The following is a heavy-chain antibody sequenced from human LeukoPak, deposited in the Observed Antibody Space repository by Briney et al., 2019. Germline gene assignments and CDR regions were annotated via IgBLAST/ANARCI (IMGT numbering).Heavy chain of an antibody. CDR1: GYTFTSYY. D-gene: IGHD2-15*01. Sequence: ASVKVSCKASGYTFTSYYMHWVRQAPGQGLEWMGIINPSGGSTSYAQRFQGRVTMTRDTSTSTVYMELSSLRSEDTAVYYCARDRRSVRYSGAFDIWGQGTMVTVSS. CDR3: ARDRRSVRYSGAFDI. J-gene: IGHJ3*02. CDR2: INPSGGST. V-gene: IGHV1-46*03.